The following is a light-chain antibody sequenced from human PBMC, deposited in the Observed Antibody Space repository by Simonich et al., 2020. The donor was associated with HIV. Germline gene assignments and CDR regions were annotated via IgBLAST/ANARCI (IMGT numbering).Light chain of an antibody. CDR3: QQYNNWWT. J-gene: IGKJ1*01. CDR1: HSVSSN. V-gene: IGKV3-15*01. Sequence: EIVMTQSPATLSVSPGERATLSCRASHSVSSNLAWYQQKPGQAPRLLIYGASTRATGIPARFIGSGSGTEFTLTINSLQSEDFAVYYCQQYNNWWTFGQGTKVEIK. CDR2: GAS.